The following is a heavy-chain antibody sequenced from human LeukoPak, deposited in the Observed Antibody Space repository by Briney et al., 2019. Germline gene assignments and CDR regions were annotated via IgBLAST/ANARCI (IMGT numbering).Heavy chain of an antibody. J-gene: IGHJ6*03. CDR2: IYTSGST. CDR3: ARASSVPGYYYYYMDV. Sequence: SETLSLTCAVYGGSFSGYYWSWIRQPAGKGLEWIGRIYTSGSTNYNPSLKSRVTISVDTSKNQFSLKLSSVTAADTAVYYCARASSVPGYYYYYMDVWGKGTTVTVSS. D-gene: IGHD6-19*01. CDR1: GGSFSGYY. V-gene: IGHV4-59*10.